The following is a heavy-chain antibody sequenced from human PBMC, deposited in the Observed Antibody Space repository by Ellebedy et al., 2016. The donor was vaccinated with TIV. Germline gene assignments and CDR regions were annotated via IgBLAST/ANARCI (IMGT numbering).Heavy chain of an antibody. CDR3: ERLGYSYGYWGDTIDH. D-gene: IGHD5-18*01. J-gene: IGHJ4*02. CDR2: TYFGDFET. CDR1: GY. Sequence: KVSCKGSGYIAWVRQMAGKGREWMGNTYFGDFETSYSPSFQGQVTISADKSISTAFLQWSSLKASDTAMYYCERLGYSYGYWGDTIDHWGQGTLVTVSS. V-gene: IGHV5-51*01.